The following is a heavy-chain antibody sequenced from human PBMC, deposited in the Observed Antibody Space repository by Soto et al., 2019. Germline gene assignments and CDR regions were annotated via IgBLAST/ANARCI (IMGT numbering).Heavy chain of an antibody. J-gene: IGHJ4*02. CDR2: INHSGST. CDR3: ARGLKRGGYSYGPQEYYFDY. Sequence: SETLSLTCAVYGGSFSGYYWSWIRQPPGKGLEWIGEINHSGSTNYNPSLKSRVTISVDTSKNQFSLKLSSVTAADTAVYYCARGLKRGGYSYGPQEYYFDYWGQGTLVTVSS. CDR1: GGSFSGYY. D-gene: IGHD5-18*01. V-gene: IGHV4-34*01.